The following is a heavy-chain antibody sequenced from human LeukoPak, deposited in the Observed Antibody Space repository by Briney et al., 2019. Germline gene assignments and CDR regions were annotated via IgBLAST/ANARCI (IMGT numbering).Heavy chain of an antibody. CDR3: ARRAGTNFYYYYMDV. V-gene: IGHV4-59*08. J-gene: IGHJ6*03. CDR2: IYYSGST. CDR1: GGSISSYY. Sequence: SETLSLTCTVSGGSISSYYWSWIRQPPGKGLEWIGYIYYSGSTNYNPSLKSRVTISIDTSKNQFSLKLNSVTAADTAVYYCARRAGTNFYYYYMDVWGKGTTVTVSS. D-gene: IGHD6-13*01.